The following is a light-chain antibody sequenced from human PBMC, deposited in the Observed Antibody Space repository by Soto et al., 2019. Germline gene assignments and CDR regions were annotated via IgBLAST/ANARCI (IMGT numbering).Light chain of an antibody. V-gene: IGLV3-21*04. CDR3: QVWDSSSDLHVV. CDR2: YDS. CDR1: NIGSKS. J-gene: IGLJ2*01. Sequence: SYELTQPPSVSVAPGKTARITCGGNNIGSKSVHWYQQKPGQAPVLVIYYDSDRPSGIPERFSGSNSGNTATLTLSRVEAGDEADYYCQVWDSSSDLHVVFGGGTKLTVL.